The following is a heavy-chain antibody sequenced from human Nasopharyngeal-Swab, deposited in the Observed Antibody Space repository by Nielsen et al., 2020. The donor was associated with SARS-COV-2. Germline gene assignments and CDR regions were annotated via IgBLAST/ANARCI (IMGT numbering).Heavy chain of an antibody. CDR1: GYTFTSYY. CDR2: INPSGCST. D-gene: IGHD2-15*01. V-gene: IGHV1-46*01. Sequence: SVTVSCQASGYTFTSYYMHWVRQAPGQGLEWMGIINPSGCSTSYAQKFQGRVTMTRNTSISTAYMELSSLGSEDTAVYYCATCDGIGESTPEAFDIWGQGTMVTVSS. J-gene: IGHJ3*02. CDR3: ATCDGIGESTPEAFDI.